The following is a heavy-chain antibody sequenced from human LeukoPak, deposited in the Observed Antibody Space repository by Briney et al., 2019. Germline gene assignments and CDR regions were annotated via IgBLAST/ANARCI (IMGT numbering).Heavy chain of an antibody. J-gene: IGHJ4*02. CDR3: ARDSKWLRACDY. CDR1: GFTFSSYE. Sequence: GGSLRLSCGVSGFTFSSYEMNWVRQAPGKGLEWVSYISSSGSTIYYADSVKGRFTISRDNAKNSLYLQMNSLRAEDTAVYYCARDSKWLRACDYWGQGTLVTVSS. D-gene: IGHD5-12*01. CDR2: ISSSGSTI. V-gene: IGHV3-48*03.